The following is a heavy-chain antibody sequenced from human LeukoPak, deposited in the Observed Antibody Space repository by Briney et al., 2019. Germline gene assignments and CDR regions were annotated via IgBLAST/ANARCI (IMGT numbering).Heavy chain of an antibody. CDR1: GGSMKKSY. J-gene: IGHJ6*03. D-gene: IGHD2-2*01. CDR3: ARDSSPAALPYMDA. V-gene: IGHV4-59*01. CDR2: IDDSGNT. Sequence: SETLSLTCLVSGGSMKKSYWTWIRQAPGKGLEWIGNIDDSGNTNYSPSLKSRVTISLDTSKNQSSLRVTSVPAADRALYFCARDSSPAALPYMDAWGKGTTVTVSS.